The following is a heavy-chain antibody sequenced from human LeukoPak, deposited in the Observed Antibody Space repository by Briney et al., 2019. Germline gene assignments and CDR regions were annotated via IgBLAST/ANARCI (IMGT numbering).Heavy chain of an antibody. J-gene: IGHJ6*02. CDR3: ARDSGIAPAGYYHYYGMDV. Sequence: GGSLRLSCAASGFTFSNYWMSWVRQAPGKGLEWVANMKEDGGEINYVDSVTGRFTISRDNAKKSLFLQMNSLRAEDTAVYYCARDSGIAPAGYYHYYGMDVWGQGTTVTVSS. D-gene: IGHD6-13*01. CDR1: GFTFSNYW. V-gene: IGHV3-7*01. CDR2: MKEDGGEI.